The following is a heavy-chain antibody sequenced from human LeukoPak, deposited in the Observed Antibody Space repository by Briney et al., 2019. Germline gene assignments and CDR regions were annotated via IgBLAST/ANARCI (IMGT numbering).Heavy chain of an antibody. CDR3: ARIRIGYHYYYYMDV. Sequence: PSETLSLTCTVSGGSISSYYWSWIRQPPGKGLEWIGYIYYSGSTNYNPSLKSRVTISVDTSKNQFSLKLSSVTAADAAVYYCARIRIGYHYYYYMDVWGKGTTVTVSS. J-gene: IGHJ6*03. CDR2: IYYSGST. D-gene: IGHD3-16*01. CDR1: GGSISSYY. V-gene: IGHV4-59*01.